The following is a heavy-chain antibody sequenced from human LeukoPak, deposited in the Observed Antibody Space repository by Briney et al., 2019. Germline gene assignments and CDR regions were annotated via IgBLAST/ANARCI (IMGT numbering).Heavy chain of an antibody. CDR2: IYPGDSDT. V-gene: IGHV5-51*01. J-gene: IGHJ5*02. D-gene: IGHD2-15*01. CDR1: GYIFTSYW. Sequence: GQALKISRKGSGYIFTSYWFGWVRQLPGKGLDGMGVIYPGDSDTRYSPSFQGQVTISGDKSISTAYLQWSSLNASDTAMYYCARLGSVGGWFDPWGQGTLVTVSS. CDR3: ARLGSVGGWFDP.